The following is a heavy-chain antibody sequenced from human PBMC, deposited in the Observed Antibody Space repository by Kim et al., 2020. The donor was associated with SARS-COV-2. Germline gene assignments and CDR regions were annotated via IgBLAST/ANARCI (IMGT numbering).Heavy chain of an antibody. J-gene: IGHJ3*02. CDR2: IYYSGST. V-gene: IGHV4-31*03. CDR1: GGSISSGGYY. CDR3: ARVGGFGESLDAFDI. D-gene: IGHD3-10*01. Sequence: SETLSLTCTVSGGSISSGGYYWSWIRQHPGKGLEWIGYIYYSGSTYYNPSLKSRVTISVDTSKNQFSLKLSSVTAADTAVYYCARVGGFGESLDAFDIWGQGTMVTVSS.